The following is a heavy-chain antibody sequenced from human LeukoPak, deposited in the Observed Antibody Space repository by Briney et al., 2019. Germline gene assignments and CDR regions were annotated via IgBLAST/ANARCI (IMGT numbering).Heavy chain of an antibody. Sequence: PSETLSLTCTVSGGSFSGYYWSWIRQSPGKGLEWIGEIHHSGSTDYNPSLNSRVTISRDTSKNHFSLELSSVTAADTAVYYCVNVDYYYYYMDVWGKGTTVTISS. V-gene: IGHV4-34*01. CDR3: VNVDYYYYYMDV. D-gene: IGHD2-21*01. J-gene: IGHJ6*03. CDR2: IHHSGST. CDR1: GGSFSGYY.